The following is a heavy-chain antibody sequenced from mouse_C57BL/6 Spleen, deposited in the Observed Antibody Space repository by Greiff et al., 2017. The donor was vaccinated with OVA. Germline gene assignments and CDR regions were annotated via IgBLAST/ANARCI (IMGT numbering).Heavy chain of an antibody. J-gene: IGHJ2*01. CDR1: GYAFSSSW. CDR2: IYPGDGDT. Sequence: QVQLKESGPELVKPGASVKISCKASGYAFSSSWMNWVKQRPGKGLEWIGRIYPGDGDTNYNGKFKGKATLTADKSSSTAYMQLSSLTSEDSAVYFCARLLPDYWGQGTTLTVSS. V-gene: IGHV1-82*01. CDR3: ARLLPDY.